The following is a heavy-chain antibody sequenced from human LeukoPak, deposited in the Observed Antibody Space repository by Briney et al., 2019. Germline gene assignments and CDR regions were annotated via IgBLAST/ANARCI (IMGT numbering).Heavy chain of an antibody. V-gene: IGHV3-21*01. CDR2: ISSSSSYI. Sequence: GGSLRLSCAASGFTFSSYRMNWVRQAPGKGLEWVSSISSSSSYIYYADSVKGRFTISRDNAKNSLYLQMNSLRAEDTAVYYCARDPTVAGGFDYWGQGTLVTVSS. D-gene: IGHD6-19*01. CDR1: GFTFSSYR. CDR3: ARDPTVAGGFDY. J-gene: IGHJ4*02.